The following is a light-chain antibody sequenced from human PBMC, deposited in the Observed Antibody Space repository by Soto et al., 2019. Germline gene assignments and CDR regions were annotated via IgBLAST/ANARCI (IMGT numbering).Light chain of an antibody. CDR1: SSNIGNNH. V-gene: IGLV1-51*01. CDR3: ETWDSSLSHLLV. CDR2: DNN. Sequence: QSVLTQPPSVSAAPGQKVTISCSGSSSNIGNNHVSWYQQLPGAAPKLVIYDNNKRPSGIPDRFSGSKSGTSATLGITGLQTGDDADYYCETWDSSLSHLLVFGGGPKVTVL. J-gene: IGLJ2*01.